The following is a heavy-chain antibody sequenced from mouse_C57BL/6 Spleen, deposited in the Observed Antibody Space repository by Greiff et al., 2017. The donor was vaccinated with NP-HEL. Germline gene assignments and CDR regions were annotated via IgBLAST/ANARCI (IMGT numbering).Heavy chain of an antibody. V-gene: IGHV1-81*01. CDR3: ARVTGTGDY. D-gene: IGHD4-1*01. Sequence: QVHVKQSGAELARPGASVKLSCKASGYTFTSYGISWVKQRTGQGLEWIGEIYPRSGNTYYNEKFKGKATLTADKSSSTAYMELRSLTSEDSAVYFCARVTGTGDYWGQGTTLTVSS. J-gene: IGHJ2*01. CDR2: IYPRSGNT. CDR1: GYTFTSYG.